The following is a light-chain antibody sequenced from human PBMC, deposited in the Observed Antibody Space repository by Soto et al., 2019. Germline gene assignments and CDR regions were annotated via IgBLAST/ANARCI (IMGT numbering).Light chain of an antibody. CDR1: QSVSSSY. CDR3: QQYGSSPPVT. Sequence: EIVLTQSPGTLSLSPGERATLSCRASQSVSSSYLAWYQQKPGQAPRLLIYGASSRATGIPDRFSGSGSGTDFTLTISRLEPEDFAGYYCQQYGSSPPVTFGQWTRLEIK. CDR2: GAS. V-gene: IGKV3-20*01. J-gene: IGKJ5*01.